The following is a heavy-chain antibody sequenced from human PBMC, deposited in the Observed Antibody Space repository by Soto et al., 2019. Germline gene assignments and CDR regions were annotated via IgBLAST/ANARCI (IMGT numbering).Heavy chain of an antibody. Sequence: PSETLSLTCTVSGGSISSYYWSWIRQPPGKGLEWIGYIYYSGSTNYNPSLKSRVTISVDTSKNQFSLKLSSVTAADTAVYYCARHRSSSWGYYFDYWGQGTLVTVSS. CDR2: IYYSGST. D-gene: IGHD6-13*01. V-gene: IGHV4-59*08. CDR1: GGSISSYY. J-gene: IGHJ4*02. CDR3: ARHRSSSWGYYFDY.